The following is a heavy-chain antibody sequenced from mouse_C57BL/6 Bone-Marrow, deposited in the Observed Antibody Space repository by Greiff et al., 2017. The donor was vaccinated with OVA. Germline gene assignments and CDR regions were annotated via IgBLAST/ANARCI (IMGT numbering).Heavy chain of an antibody. Sequence: QVQLQQSGPELVKPGASVKLSCKASGYTFTSYDINWVKQRPGQGLEWIGWIYPRDGSTKYNEKFKGKATLTVDTSSSTAYMELHSLTSEDSAVYFCARESFWDWFAYWGQGTLVTVSA. J-gene: IGHJ3*01. V-gene: IGHV1-85*01. D-gene: IGHD4-1*01. CDR3: ARESFWDWFAY. CDR2: IYPRDGST. CDR1: GYTFTSYD.